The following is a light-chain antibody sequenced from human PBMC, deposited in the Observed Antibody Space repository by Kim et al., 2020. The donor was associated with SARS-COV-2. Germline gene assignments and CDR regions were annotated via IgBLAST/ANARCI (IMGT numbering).Light chain of an antibody. CDR1: SNDIGIYNR. Sequence: GQSVTISCTGTSNDIGIYNRISWYQQPPGTAPKLIIYEVTNRPSGVPDRFSGSKSGNTASLIISGLQAEDEADYYCSSYTSRNIYVFGIGTKVTVL. CDR2: EVT. V-gene: IGLV2-18*02. CDR3: SSYTSRNIYV. J-gene: IGLJ1*01.